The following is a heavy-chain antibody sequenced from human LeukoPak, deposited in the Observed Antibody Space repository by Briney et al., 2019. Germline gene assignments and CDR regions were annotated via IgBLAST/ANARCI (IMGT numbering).Heavy chain of an antibody. Sequence: GESLKISCKASGYSFISYWIGWVRQMPVKSLEWMGIIYPGDSDTRYSPSFQGQVTISVDKSITTAYLQWSSLKASDTAIYYCARPSGSGSYYAPWDYWGQGTLVTVSS. J-gene: IGHJ4*02. V-gene: IGHV5-51*01. D-gene: IGHD3-10*01. CDR1: GYSFISYW. CDR2: IYPGDSDT. CDR3: ARPSGSGSYYAPWDY.